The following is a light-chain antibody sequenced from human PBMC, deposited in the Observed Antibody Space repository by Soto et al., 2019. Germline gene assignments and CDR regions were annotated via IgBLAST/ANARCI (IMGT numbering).Light chain of an antibody. J-gene: IGLJ2*01. Sequence: QSVLTQPASVSGSPGQSITISCTGTSSDVGGYNFVSWYQHHPGKAPKLMVYAVTNRPSGVSNRFSGSKSGSTASLTISGLRAEDEADYYCTSYTSSSTLVFGGGTKLIVL. CDR1: SSDVGGYNF. CDR2: AVT. V-gene: IGLV2-14*01. CDR3: TSYTSSSTLV.